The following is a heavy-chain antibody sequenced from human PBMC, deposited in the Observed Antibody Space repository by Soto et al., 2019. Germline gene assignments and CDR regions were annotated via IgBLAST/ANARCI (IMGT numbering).Heavy chain of an antibody. D-gene: IGHD3-10*01. V-gene: IGHV4-59*01. CDR1: GGSISSYY. J-gene: IGHJ5*02. CDR2: IYYSGCT. Sequence: SETLSLTCTVSGGSISSYYWSLIRQPPGKGLEWIGYIYYSGCTNYMPSLKRRVTISVDTSNNQFSLKLGSVTAADRAVYYCARDNGDYYGSGSYYNWFNPWGQGTLVTVS. CDR3: ARDNGDYYGSGSYYNWFNP.